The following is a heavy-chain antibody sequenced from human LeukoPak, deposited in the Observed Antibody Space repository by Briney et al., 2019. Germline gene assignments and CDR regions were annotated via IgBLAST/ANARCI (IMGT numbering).Heavy chain of an antibody. CDR2: IWYDGSDK. D-gene: IGHD2-15*01. V-gene: IGHV3-33*01. CDR1: GFTFSGFG. CDR3: ARGGPIYCSGDSCYPGDY. J-gene: IGHJ4*02. Sequence: GKSLRLSCAASGFTFSGFGVHWVRQAPGKGLEWVAIIWYDGSDKYYADSVKGRFTISRDNSRNTLYLQMNSLRAEDTAVYYCARGGPIYCSGDSCYPGDYWGQGTLVTVSS.